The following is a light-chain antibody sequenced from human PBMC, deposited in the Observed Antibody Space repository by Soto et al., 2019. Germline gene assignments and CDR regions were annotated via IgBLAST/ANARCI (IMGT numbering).Light chain of an antibody. CDR2: AVS. J-gene: IGKJ1*01. Sequence: IHITQSPSTLSASVLYIVTITCRASQILGSSLNLYQQRPGKAPKLLVFAVSSLPRGVPSRFGGSGSGTDFSLTIYSLQPEDFATYYCQQTHSYPWTFGQGTKVDIK. CDR1: QILGSS. CDR3: QQTHSYPWT. V-gene: IGKV1-39*01.